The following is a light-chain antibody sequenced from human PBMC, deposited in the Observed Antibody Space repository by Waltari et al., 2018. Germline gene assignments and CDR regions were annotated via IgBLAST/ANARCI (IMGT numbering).Light chain of an antibody. CDR2: GAS. Sequence: EIVLTQSPGILSLSPGERATLSCRASQSVSSNYLAWYQQKPGQAPRLLIYGASSRATGIPDRFSGSGSGTDFTLTISRLEPEDFAVYYCQQYGNSPQTFGGGTKVEI. J-gene: IGKJ4*01. CDR1: QSVSSNY. V-gene: IGKV3-20*01. CDR3: QQYGNSPQT.